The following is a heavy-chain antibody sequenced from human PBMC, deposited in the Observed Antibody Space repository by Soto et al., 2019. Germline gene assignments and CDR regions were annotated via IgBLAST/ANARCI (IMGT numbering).Heavy chain of an antibody. CDR2: IHGTRSIV. CDR3: ARDARNADYDY. J-gene: IGHJ4*02. V-gene: IGHV3-48*02. D-gene: IGHD3-16*01. Sequence: EVQLVESGGGLVQPGGSLKLSCAVSGFTFSSHAMNWVRQAPGKGLEWVAYIHGTRSIVYYADSVKGRFTISRDNAKNSLYLQMDSLRDEDTALYYCARDARNADYDYWGQGTLVTVSS. CDR1: GFTFSSHA.